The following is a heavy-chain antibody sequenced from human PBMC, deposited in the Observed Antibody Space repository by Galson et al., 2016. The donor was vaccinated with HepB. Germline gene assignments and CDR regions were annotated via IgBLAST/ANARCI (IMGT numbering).Heavy chain of an antibody. CDR2: IYYSGST. V-gene: IGHV4-39*01. J-gene: IGHJ4*02. CDR1: GGSISTSSYY. D-gene: IGHD2-2*01. CDR3: ASLFSYCSTTTCTLNFDY. Sequence: LSLTCTVSGGSISTSSYYWVWIRQPPGKGLEWIGSIYYSGSTSFNPSLKRRVSMSVDTSKNQFSLRLSSVPAADTSVYYCASLFSYCSTTTCTLNFDYWGQGTLVTVSS.